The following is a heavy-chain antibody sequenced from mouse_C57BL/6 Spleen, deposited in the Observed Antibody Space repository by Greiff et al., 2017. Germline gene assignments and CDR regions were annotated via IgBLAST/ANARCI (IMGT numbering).Heavy chain of an antibody. J-gene: IGHJ3*01. CDR2: IDPETGGT. CDR3: TRLGPTHY. Sequence: QVQLKESGAELVRPGASVTLSCKASGYTFTDYEMHWVKQTPVHGLEWIGAIDPETGGTAYNQKFKGKAILTADKSSSTAYMELRSLTSEDSAVYYCTRLGPTHYWGQGTLVTVSA. CDR1: GYTFTDYE. V-gene: IGHV1-15*01.